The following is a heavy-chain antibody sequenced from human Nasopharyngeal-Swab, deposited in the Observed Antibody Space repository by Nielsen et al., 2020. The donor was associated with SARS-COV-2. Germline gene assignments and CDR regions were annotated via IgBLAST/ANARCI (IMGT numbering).Heavy chain of an antibody. CDR3: AREVPYSGHDDAFDI. CDR2: ISSSATSI. V-gene: IGHV3-48*03. D-gene: IGHD5-12*01. J-gene: IGHJ3*02. CDR1: GFTFSSYD. Sequence: GGSLRLSCAASGFTFSSYDMDWVRQAPGKGLEWVAHISSSATSIYYAESVKGRSTISRDNAKNSLYLQMNSLRAEDTAVYYCAREVPYSGHDDAFDIWGQGTMVTVSA.